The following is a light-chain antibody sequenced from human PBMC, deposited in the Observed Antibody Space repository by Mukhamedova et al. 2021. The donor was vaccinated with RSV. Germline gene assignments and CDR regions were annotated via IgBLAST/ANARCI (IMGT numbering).Light chain of an antibody. V-gene: IGLV3-27*01. Sequence: VSPGQTVKIPCSGDILARKYARWFQKRPGQAPLLLIYKDTERPSEIPERFSGSSSGTTVTLTISGAQPEDEADYFCNSAAVKLRVF. J-gene: IGLJ5*01. CDR2: KDT. CDR3: NSAAVKLRV. CDR1: ILARKY.